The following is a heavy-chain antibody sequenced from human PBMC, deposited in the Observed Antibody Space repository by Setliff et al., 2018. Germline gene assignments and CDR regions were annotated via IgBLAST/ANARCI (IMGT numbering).Heavy chain of an antibody. V-gene: IGHV4-34*01. Sequence: PSETLSLTCAVYGGSFSGYYWSWIRQPPGKGLEWIGEINHSGSTNYNPSLKSRVTISVDTSTNQFSLKLSSVTAADTAVYYCARRWVDGYSSSWYWPGYFRHWGQGTLVTVSS. CDR1: GGSFSGYY. D-gene: IGHD6-13*01. CDR3: ARRWVDGYSSSWYWPGYFRH. J-gene: IGHJ1*01. CDR2: INHSGST.